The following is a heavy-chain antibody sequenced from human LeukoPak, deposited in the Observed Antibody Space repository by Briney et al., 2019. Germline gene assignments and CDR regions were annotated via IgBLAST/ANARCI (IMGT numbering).Heavy chain of an antibody. CDR2: INPNSGGT. D-gene: IGHD6-13*01. CDR1: GYTFTGYY. CDR3: ARSGIAAAGTPQGIYYYYYMEV. J-gene: IGHJ6*03. V-gene: IGHV1-2*06. Sequence: GASVKVSCKASGYTFTGYYMHWVRQAPGQGLEWRGRINPNSGGTNYAQKFQGRVTMTRDSSISTAYMELSRLRSDDTAVYYCARSGIAAAGTPQGIYYYYYMEVWGKGTTVTVSS.